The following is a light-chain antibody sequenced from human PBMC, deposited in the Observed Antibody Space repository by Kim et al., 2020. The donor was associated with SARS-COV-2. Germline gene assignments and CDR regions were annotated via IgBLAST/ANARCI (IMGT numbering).Light chain of an antibody. V-gene: IGKV3-20*01. CDR1: QSVDSSY. CDR3: QQYGSSPST. J-gene: IGKJ1*01. Sequence: EIVLTQSPGTLSLSLRERATLSCRASQSVDSSYLAWYQQKPDQAPRLLMYDASTRAAGTPDRFSGSGSGTDFTLTISRLESEDFAVYCCQQYGSSPSTFGQGTKVDIK. CDR2: DAS.